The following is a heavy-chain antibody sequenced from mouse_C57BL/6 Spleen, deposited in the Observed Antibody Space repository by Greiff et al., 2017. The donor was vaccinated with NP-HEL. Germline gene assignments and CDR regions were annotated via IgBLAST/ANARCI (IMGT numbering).Heavy chain of an antibody. CDR1: GYAFSSSW. J-gene: IGHJ2*01. CDR3: ARSIYGNFDY. CDR2: IYPGDGDT. Sequence: QVQLQQSGPELVKPGASVKISCKASGYAFSSSWMNWVKQRPGKGLEWIGRIYPGDGDTNYNGKFKGKATLTADKSSSTAYMQLSSLTSEDSAVYFCARSIYGNFDYWGQGTTLTVSS. D-gene: IGHD2-1*01. V-gene: IGHV1-82*01.